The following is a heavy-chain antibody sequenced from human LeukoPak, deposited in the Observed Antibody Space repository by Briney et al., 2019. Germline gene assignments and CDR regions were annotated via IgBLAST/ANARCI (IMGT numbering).Heavy chain of an antibody. CDR1: GFSLSTSGMR. V-gene: IGHV2-70*04. Sequence: SGPALVKPTQTLTLTCTFSGFSLSTSGMRVSWIRQPPGKALEWLARIDWDDDKFYSTSLKTRLTISKDTSKNQVVLTMTNMDPVDTATYYCARITAAAVYDYFDYWGQGALVTVSS. J-gene: IGHJ4*02. D-gene: IGHD6-13*01. CDR3: ARITAAAVYDYFDY. CDR2: IDWDDDK.